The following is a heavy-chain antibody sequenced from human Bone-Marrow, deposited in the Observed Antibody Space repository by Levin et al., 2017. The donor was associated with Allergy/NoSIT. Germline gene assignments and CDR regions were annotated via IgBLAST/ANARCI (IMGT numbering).Heavy chain of an antibody. J-gene: IGHJ4*02. V-gene: IGHV3-33*01. CDR1: GFTFNSYG. Sequence: SCAASGFTFNSYGMHWVRQAPGKGLEWAAAISYDGGNEYYADSVKGRFTISRDNSKNTLYLQMNSLRVEDTAIYYCARSRGLEGFEGTNYDYWGQGTLVTVSS. D-gene: IGHD3-10*01. CDR3: ARSRGLEGFEGTNYDY. CDR2: ISYDGGNE.